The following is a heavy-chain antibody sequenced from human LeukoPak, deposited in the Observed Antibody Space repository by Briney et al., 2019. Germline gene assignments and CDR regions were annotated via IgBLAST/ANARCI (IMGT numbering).Heavy chain of an antibody. V-gene: IGHV1-46*01. CDR1: GYTFTSHH. J-gene: IGHJ4*02. Sequence: ASVKVSCKASGYTFTSHHIHWVRQAPGQGHEWMGIINPSGGSTNYGQKFQGRVTMTRDMSTSTVYMELSSLRSEDTAVYYCATRVPKWELSDHVYYFDYWGQGTLVTVSS. CDR2: INPSGGST. CDR3: ATRVPKWELSDHVYYFDY. D-gene: IGHD1-26*01.